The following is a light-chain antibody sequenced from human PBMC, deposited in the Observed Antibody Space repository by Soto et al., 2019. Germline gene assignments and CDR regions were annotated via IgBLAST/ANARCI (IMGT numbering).Light chain of an antibody. J-gene: IGKJ1*01. Sequence: EIVLTQSPGTLSMSAGERATLSCRASQSVSSSYLAWYQQKPGQAPRLLIYGASRRATGIPDRFSGSGSGTDFTLTISRLEPEDFAVYYCQQYAGFLRTFGQGTKVEIK. CDR1: QSVSSSY. CDR3: QQYAGFLRT. CDR2: GAS. V-gene: IGKV3-20*01.